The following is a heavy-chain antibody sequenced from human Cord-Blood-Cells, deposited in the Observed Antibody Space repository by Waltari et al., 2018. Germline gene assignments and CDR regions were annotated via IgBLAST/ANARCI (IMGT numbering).Heavy chain of an antibody. D-gene: IGHD2-2*01. V-gene: IGHV4-38-2*02. CDR1: GYSISSGYY. CDR2: IYHSGST. Sequence: QVQLQESGPGLVKPSETLSLTCTVPGYSISSGYYWGWIRQPPGKGLEWIGSIYHSGSTYYNPSLKSRVTISVDTSKNQFSLKLSSVTAADTAVYYCARDLVGGYCSSTSCSEGPWGQGTLVTVSS. CDR3: ARDLVGGYCSSTSCSEGP. J-gene: IGHJ5*02.